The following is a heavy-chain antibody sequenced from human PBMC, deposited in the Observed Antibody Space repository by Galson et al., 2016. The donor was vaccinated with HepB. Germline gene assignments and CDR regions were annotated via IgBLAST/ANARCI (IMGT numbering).Heavy chain of an antibody. J-gene: IGHJ4*02. V-gene: IGHV3-66*01. CDR1: GVTVSNNY. CDR3: ARDTWTWN. D-gene: IGHD3/OR15-3a*01. Sequence: SLRLSCAASGVTVSNNYMSWVRQAPGRGLEWVSVIYSGGDTLYADSVKGRFTISRDNSKNTLYLQMNSLRAEDTAVYYCARDTWTWNGGQGTRVTVSS. CDR2: IYSGGDT.